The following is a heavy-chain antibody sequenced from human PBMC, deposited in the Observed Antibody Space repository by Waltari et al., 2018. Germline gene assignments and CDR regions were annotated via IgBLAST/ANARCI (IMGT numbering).Heavy chain of an antibody. V-gene: IGHV3-53*05. CDR3: ARELFGELSAFDI. CDR2: IYSGGST. CDR1: GFTGSSNT. J-gene: IGHJ3*02. Sequence: EVQLVDTGGCLIQPGGSLRLSSAASGFTGSSNTMSWVRQAPGKGLGWVSVIYSGGSTYYADSVKGRFTISRDNSTSTLYLQMNSLRAEDTAVYYCARELFGELSAFDIWGQGTMVTVSS. D-gene: IGHD3-10*02.